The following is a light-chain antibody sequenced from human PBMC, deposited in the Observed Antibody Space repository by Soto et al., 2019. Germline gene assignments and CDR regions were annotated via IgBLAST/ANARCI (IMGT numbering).Light chain of an antibody. Sequence: EIVLTQSPGTLSLSPGERATLSCRASQSVSSTYLAWYQQKPGQAPRLLIYGASNRATGIPDRFSGSESGTDFTITISRLEPEDFAVYYCQQYGGSRWTFGQGTRVDI. V-gene: IGKV3-20*01. J-gene: IGKJ1*01. CDR3: QQYGGSRWT. CDR2: GAS. CDR1: QSVSSTY.